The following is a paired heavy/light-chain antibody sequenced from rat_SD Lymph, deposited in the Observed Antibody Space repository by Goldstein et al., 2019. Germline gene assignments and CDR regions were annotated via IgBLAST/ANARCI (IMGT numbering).Light chain of an antibody. CDR3: QQSNSWPLT. CDR1: QSISTN. Sequence: IMLTQSPATLSVTPGESISLSCRASQSISTNLHWYQQKPIESPRILIKYASQSISGIPSRFSGSGSGADFTLNINRVEPEDFSVYYCQQSNSWPLTFGSGTKLEIK. V-gene: IGKV5S5*01. CDR2: YAS. J-gene: IGKJ5*01.
Heavy chain of an antibody. V-gene: IGHV7-6*01. Sequence: EVKLLESGGGLVQPGGSLRLSCAASGFTFADFYMSWIRQSPGKAPEWLSFIRKKANSYTTEYNPSVKGRFTISRDDTQNVLYLQMNTLRAEDTAIYYCAKHERYNSAAGDYWGQGVMVTVSS. CDR1: GFTFADFY. CDR3: AKHERYNSAAGDY. J-gene: IGHJ2*01. D-gene: IGHD4-3*01. CDR2: IRKKANSYTT.